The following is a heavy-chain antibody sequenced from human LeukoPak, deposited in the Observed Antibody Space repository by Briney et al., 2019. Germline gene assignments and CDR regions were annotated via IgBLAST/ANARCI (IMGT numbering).Heavy chain of an antibody. V-gene: IGHV4-34*01. Sequence: SETQSLTCAVYGGSFSGYYWSWIRQPPGKGLEWIGEINHSGSTNYNPSLESRVTISVDTSKNQFSLKLSSVTAADTAVYYCARFGYCSSTSCPSWGQGTLVTVSS. CDR1: GGSFSGYY. D-gene: IGHD2-2*01. CDR3: ARFGYCSSTSCPS. CDR2: INHSGST. J-gene: IGHJ5*02.